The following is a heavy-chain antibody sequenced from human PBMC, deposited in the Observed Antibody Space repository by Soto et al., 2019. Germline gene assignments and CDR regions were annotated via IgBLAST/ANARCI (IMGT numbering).Heavy chain of an antibody. D-gene: IGHD6-19*01. J-gene: IGHJ4*02. CDR2: IYWDDDK. CDR3: AHSVVAGLGYYFDY. CDR1: GFSLSSTRVA. V-gene: IGHV2-5*02. Sequence: QITLKESGPTLVKPTQTLTLTCTFSGFSLSSTRVAVGWIRQPPGKALEWLALIYWDDDKRYSPFLKSRLTITKDTSKTPVVLTMTNVDPVDTATYYCAHSVVAGLGYYFDYWGQGTLVTVSS.